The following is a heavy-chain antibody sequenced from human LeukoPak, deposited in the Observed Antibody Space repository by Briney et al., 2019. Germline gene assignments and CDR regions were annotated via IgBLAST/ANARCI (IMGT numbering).Heavy chain of an antibody. CDR2: IYSGGST. D-gene: IGHD2-21*01. J-gene: IGHJ3*02. CDR3: ARDRVFPPDAFDI. V-gene: IGHV3-53*01. CDR1: GFTVSSNY. Sequence: GGSLRLSCAASGFTVSSNYMNWVRQAPGKGLEWVSVIYSGGSTYYADSVKGRFTISRDNSKNTLYLQMNSLRAEDTAVYYCARDRVFPPDAFDIWGQGTMVTVSS.